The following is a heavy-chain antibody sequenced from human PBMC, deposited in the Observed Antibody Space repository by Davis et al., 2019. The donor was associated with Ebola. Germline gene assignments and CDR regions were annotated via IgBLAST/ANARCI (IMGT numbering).Heavy chain of an antibody. V-gene: IGHV4-39*01. J-gene: IGHJ4*02. CDR1: GGSISRSSYY. D-gene: IGHD6-13*01. CDR2: IYYGGST. CDR3: ARSISAAGPLDY. Sequence: MPSETLSLTCTVSGGSISRSSYYWGWIRQHPGKGLEWIGSIYYGGSTYYNPSLKSRVTISVDTSKNQLSLKLSSVTAADTAVYFCARSISAAGPLDYWGQGTLVTVSS.